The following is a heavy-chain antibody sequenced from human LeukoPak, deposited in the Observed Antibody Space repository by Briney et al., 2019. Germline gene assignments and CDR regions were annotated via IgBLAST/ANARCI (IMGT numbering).Heavy chain of an antibody. J-gene: IGHJ6*03. CDR3: ARVDSSGWSFYYYYYYMDV. D-gene: IGHD6-19*01. CDR2: MNPNSGNT. Sequence: GASVKVSCKASGYTFTSYDINWVRQATGQGLEWMGWMNPNSGNTGYAQKFQGRVTITRNTSISTAYMELSSLRSEDTAVYYCARVDSSGWSFYYYYYYMDVWGKGTTVTVSS. CDR1: GYTFTSYD. V-gene: IGHV1-8*03.